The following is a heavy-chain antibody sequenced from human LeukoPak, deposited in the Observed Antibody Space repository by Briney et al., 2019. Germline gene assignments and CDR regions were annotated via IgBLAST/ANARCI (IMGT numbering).Heavy chain of an antibody. CDR3: ARAVGPYDY. CDR2: IWYDGGIK. CDR1: GFTFSTYG. D-gene: IGHD3-10*01. Sequence: GGSLRLSCAASGFTFSTYGMHWVRQAPGKGLEWVAVIWYDGGIKYYADSLKGRFTISRDNSKNTLYLQMNSLRAEDTAVCYCARAVGPYDYWGQGTLVTVSS. J-gene: IGHJ4*02. V-gene: IGHV3-33*01.